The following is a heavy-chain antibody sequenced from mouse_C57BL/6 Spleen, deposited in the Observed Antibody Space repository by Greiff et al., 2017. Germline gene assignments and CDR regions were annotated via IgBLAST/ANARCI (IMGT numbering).Heavy chain of an antibody. V-gene: IGHV1-26*01. CDR2: INPNNGGT. J-gene: IGHJ2*01. CDR3: ARSFYYYGTLLDY. D-gene: IGHD1-1*01. CDR1: GYTFTDYY. Sequence: EVQLQQSGPELVKPGASVKISCKASGYTFTDYYMNWVKQSHGKSLEWIGDINPNNGGTSYNQKFKGKATLTVDKSSSTAYMELRSLTSEDSAVYYCARSFYYYGTLLDYWGQGTTLTVSS.